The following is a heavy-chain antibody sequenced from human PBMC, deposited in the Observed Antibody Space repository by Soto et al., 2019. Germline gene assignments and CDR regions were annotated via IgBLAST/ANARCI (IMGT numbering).Heavy chain of an antibody. V-gene: IGHV4-31*03. CDR2: IYYSGST. Sequence: TSETLSLSCTVSGGSITSGDNYWSWIRQHPGKGLEWIGYIYYSGSTYYNPSLKSRLTISVDTSKHQFSLKLSSVTAADTAVYYCAREIYGDYLDYWGQGTLVTVSS. D-gene: IGHD4-17*01. CDR3: AREIYGDYLDY. J-gene: IGHJ4*02. CDR1: GGSITSGDNY.